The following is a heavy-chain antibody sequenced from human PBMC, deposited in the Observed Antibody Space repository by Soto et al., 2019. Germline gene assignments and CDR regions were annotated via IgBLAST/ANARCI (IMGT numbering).Heavy chain of an antibody. CDR1: GFTFSSYA. V-gene: IGHV3-30-3*01. CDR3: ARDFYYDSSANLFDY. D-gene: IGHD3-22*01. Sequence: GGSLRLSCAASGFTFSSYAMHWVRQAPGKGLEWVAVISYDGSNKYYADSVKGRFTISRDNSKNTLYLQMNSLRAEDTAVYYCARDFYYDSSANLFDYWGQGTLVTVSS. CDR2: ISYDGSNK. J-gene: IGHJ4*02.